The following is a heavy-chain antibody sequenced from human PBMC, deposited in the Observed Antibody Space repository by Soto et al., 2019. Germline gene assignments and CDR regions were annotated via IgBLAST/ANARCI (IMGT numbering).Heavy chain of an antibody. CDR1: GFTFSNYG. CDR3: AKDGGAAGTFDY. D-gene: IGHD6-13*01. CDR2: ISIDGGSK. V-gene: IGHV3-30*02. Sequence: GGSLRLSCAASGFTFSNYGMQWVRHAARKGLELGAIISIDGGSKYYGNFVNGRCTISRDNSKNTLFLQMDSLRGEDTASYYCAKDGGAAGTFDYWGQGTRVTVS. J-gene: IGHJ4*02.